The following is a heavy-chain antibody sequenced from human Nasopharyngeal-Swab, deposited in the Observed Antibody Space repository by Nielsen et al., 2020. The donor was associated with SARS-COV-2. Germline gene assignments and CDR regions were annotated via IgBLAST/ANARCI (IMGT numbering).Heavy chain of an antibody. CDR3: ARGGSSSELFDY. Sequence: SETLSLTCTVSGGSIIPFYWSWIRQPPGKAPEWVGFIYYSGDTNYNPPLKSRVTISLDRSKSQFSLNLSSVTAADTAVYYCARGGSSSELFDYWGQGTLVTVSS. CDR1: GGSIIPFY. CDR2: IYYSGDT. V-gene: IGHV4-59*01. J-gene: IGHJ4*02. D-gene: IGHD6-6*01.